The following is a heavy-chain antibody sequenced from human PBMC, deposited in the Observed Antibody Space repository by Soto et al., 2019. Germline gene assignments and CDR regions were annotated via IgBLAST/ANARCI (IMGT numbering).Heavy chain of an antibody. Sequence: ASVKVSCKASGFSFSDYFMHWVRQAPGQGLEWMGIINPSGDSRNYAQKFQGRVTITRDTSTSTVYMDLSSLRYEDTAVYYCARDRVAGIWGDAFDIWGQGTMVTVSS. CDR2: INPSGDSR. CDR1: GFSFSDYF. J-gene: IGHJ3*02. D-gene: IGHD3-16*01. CDR3: ARDRVAGIWGDAFDI. V-gene: IGHV1-46*01.